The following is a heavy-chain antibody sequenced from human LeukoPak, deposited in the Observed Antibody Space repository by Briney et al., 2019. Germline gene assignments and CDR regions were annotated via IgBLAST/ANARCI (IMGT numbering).Heavy chain of an antibody. CDR3: AKATTYYYDSGGAFDI. CDR2: IYSGDNT. CDR1: GFTVSKNY. V-gene: IGHV3-66*01. D-gene: IGHD3-22*01. Sequence: SGGSLRLSCAASGFTVSKNYMSWVRQAPGKGLECVSVIYSGDNTYYADSVKGRFTISRDKSKNTLYLQMNSLRAEDTAVYYCAKATTYYYDSGGAFDIWGQGTMVTVSS. J-gene: IGHJ3*02.